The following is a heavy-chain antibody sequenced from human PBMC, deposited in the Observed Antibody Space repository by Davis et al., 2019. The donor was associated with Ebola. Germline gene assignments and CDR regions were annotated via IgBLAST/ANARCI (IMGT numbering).Heavy chain of an antibody. Sequence: PGGSLRLSCAASEFTFSSYWMSWVRQAPGKGLEWVSSISSSSSYIYYADSVKGRFTISRDNAKNSLYLQMNSLRAEDTAVYYCARDWGGMAATVWLDYWGRGTLVTVSS. V-gene: IGHV3-21*01. J-gene: IGHJ4*02. D-gene: IGHD5-24*01. CDR3: ARDWGGMAATVWLDY. CDR2: ISSSSSYI. CDR1: EFTFSSYW.